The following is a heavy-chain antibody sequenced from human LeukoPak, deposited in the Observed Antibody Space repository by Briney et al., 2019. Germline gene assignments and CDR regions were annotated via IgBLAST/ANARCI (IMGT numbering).Heavy chain of an antibody. V-gene: IGHV3-30*18. CDR1: GFTFSSYG. CDR3: AKNYYDSSGYYYAYDY. J-gene: IGHJ4*02. CDR2: ISYDGSNK. Sequence: PGRSLRLSCAASGFTFSSYGMHWVRQAPGKGLEWVAVISYDGSNKYYADSVKGRFTISRDNSKNTLYLQMNSLRAEDTAVYYCAKNYYDSSGYYYAYDYWGQGTLVTVSS. D-gene: IGHD3-22*01.